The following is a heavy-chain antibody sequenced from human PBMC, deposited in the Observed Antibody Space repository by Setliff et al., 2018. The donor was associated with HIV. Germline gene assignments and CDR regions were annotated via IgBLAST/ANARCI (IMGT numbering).Heavy chain of an antibody. Sequence: GGSLRLSCVASGFVFYSFDMNWVRQTPEKGLEWVSAISPGSDTTYYADSVKGRFTISRDDSRNTLFLQMNSLKIEDTAVYYCTTDPDYDDPWGQGTLVTVSS. CDR1: GFVFYSFD. J-gene: IGHJ5*02. CDR3: TTDPDYDDP. CDR2: ISPGSDTT. D-gene: IGHD4-17*01. V-gene: IGHV3-23*01.